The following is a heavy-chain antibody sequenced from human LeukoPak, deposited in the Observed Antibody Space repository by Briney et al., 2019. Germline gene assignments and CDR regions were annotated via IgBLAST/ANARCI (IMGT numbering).Heavy chain of an antibody. V-gene: IGHV3-7*03. CDR3: ARVYSSTSGKNAFDI. Sequence: GGSLRLSCAASGFTLSSYWMSWVRQAPGKGPEWVANIKQDGSGKNYVDSVKGRFTISRDNAKNSLYLQMNSLRAEDTAVYYCARVYSSTSGKNAFDIWGQGTMVIVSS. CDR1: GFTLSSYW. CDR2: IKQDGSGK. J-gene: IGHJ3*02. D-gene: IGHD2-2*01.